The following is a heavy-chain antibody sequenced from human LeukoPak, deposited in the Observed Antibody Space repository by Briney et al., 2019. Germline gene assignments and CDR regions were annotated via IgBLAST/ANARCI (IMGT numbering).Heavy chain of an antibody. D-gene: IGHD3-3*01. Sequence: GGSLRLSCAASGFTFSSYSMNWVRQAPGKGLEWVSYISSSSTIYYADSVKGRFTISRDNSKNTLYLQMNSLRAEDTAVYYCAKEEGYDFWSGYLYAFDIWGQGTMVTVSS. J-gene: IGHJ3*02. CDR3: AKEEGYDFWSGYLYAFDI. CDR2: ISSSSTI. CDR1: GFTFSSYS. V-gene: IGHV3-48*01.